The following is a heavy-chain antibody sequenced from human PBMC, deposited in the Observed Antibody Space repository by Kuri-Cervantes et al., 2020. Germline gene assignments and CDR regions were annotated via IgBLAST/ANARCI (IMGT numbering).Heavy chain of an antibody. CDR3: ASQVATILDWFDP. CDR1: GGTFSSYA. CDR2: IIPIFGTA. V-gene: IGHV1-69*13. J-gene: IGHJ5*02. D-gene: IGHD5-12*01. Sequence: SVKVSCKASGGTFSSYAISWVRQAPGQGLEWMGGIIPIFGTANYAQKFQGRVAITADESTSTAYMELSSLRSEDTAVYYCASQVATILDWFDPWGQGTLVTVSS.